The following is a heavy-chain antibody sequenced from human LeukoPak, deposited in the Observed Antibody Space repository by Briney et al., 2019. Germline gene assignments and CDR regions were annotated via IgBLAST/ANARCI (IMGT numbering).Heavy chain of an antibody. J-gene: IGHJ6*02. V-gene: IGHV1-3*01. Sequence: GASVKVSCKTSGYVFSDSAMHWVRQAPGQRLEWMGWINAGNGYTRYSQKFQGRVTMTRDTSTSTVYMELSSLRSEDTAVYYCAREQSSVYGMDVWGQGTTVTVSS. CDR1: GYVFSDSA. D-gene: IGHD1-26*01. CDR2: INAGNGYT. CDR3: AREQSSVYGMDV.